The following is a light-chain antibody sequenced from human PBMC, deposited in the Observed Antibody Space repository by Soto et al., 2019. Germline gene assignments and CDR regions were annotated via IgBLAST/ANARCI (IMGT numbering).Light chain of an antibody. CDR3: NSYAGSNSFV. J-gene: IGLJ1*01. V-gene: IGLV2-8*01. CDR1: SSDVGAYNY. Sequence: QYALTQPPSASGSPGQSVTISCTGTSSDVGAYNYVSWYQQHPGKAPQLMIYEVNKRPSGVPDRFSGSKSGNTASLTVSGLQAEDEADYYCNSYAGSNSFVFGSGTKVTVL. CDR2: EVN.